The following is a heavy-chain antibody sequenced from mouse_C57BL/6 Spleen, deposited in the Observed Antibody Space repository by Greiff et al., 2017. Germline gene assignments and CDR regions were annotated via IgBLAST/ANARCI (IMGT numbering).Heavy chain of an antibody. Sequence: EVQLQQSGPELVKPGASVKIPCKASGYTFTDYNMDWVKQSPGKSLEWIGDINPNNGGTIYNQKFKGKATLTVDKSSSTAYMELRSLTSEDTAVYYRARPSYYYGSSQAWFAYWGQGTLVTVSA. D-gene: IGHD1-1*01. V-gene: IGHV1-18*01. CDR2: INPNNGGT. CDR3: ARPSYYYGSSQAWFAY. J-gene: IGHJ3*01. CDR1: GYTFTDYN.